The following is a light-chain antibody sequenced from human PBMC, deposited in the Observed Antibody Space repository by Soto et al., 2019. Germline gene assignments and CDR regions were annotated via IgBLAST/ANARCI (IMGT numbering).Light chain of an antibody. Sequence: DFQMTQSPSTLSASVGDRVTITCRASQNIRSRLAWFQQKPGKAPKFLIYDASTLETGVPSRFSGSGSGTEFTLTISSLQPDDFATFYCQQYDTFPRTFGQGTKVDIK. CDR2: DAS. CDR1: QNIRSR. J-gene: IGKJ1*01. CDR3: QQYDTFPRT. V-gene: IGKV1-5*01.